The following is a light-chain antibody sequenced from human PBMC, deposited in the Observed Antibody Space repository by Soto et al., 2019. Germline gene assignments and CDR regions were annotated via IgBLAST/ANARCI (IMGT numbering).Light chain of an antibody. CDR2: DAS. J-gene: IGKJ1*01. CDR1: QSIGNW. Sequence: DIQMTQSPSTLSASVGDRVTITCRASQSIGNWLAWYQQKSGKAPKLLVYDASSLESGVPSRFSGSGSGTEFTLTISSLQPDDFATYYCQQYNSYSRTFGQGTKVDIK. V-gene: IGKV1-5*01. CDR3: QQYNSYSRT.